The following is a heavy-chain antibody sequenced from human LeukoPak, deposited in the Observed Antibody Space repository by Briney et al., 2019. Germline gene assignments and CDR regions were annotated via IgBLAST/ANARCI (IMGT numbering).Heavy chain of an antibody. CDR1: GFTFITYS. D-gene: IGHD6-19*01. Sequence: GGTLRLSCEASGFTFITYSMTWVRQAPGRGLEWVSAITGSGAFTDYADSVKGRFTISRDNPKNTLYLQMNSLRAEDTAVYYCAKRSAESSGYFDYWGQGTLVTVSS. J-gene: IGHJ4*02. V-gene: IGHV3-23*01. CDR3: AKRSAESSGYFDY. CDR2: ITGSGAFT.